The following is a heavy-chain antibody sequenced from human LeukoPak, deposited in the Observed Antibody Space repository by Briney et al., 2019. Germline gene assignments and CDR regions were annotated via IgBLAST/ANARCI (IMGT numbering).Heavy chain of an antibody. CDR3: ARGGTSAAVRRFDP. CDR1: GYTFTSYY. V-gene: IGHV1-8*02. Sequence: ASVKVSCKASGYTFTSYYMHWVRQAPGQGLEWMGWLNPNSGNTGYAQKFRGRVTITSSPSTSTVFMELGSLTSEDTAVYYCARGGTSAAVRRFDPWGQGTLVTVSS. J-gene: IGHJ5*02. D-gene: IGHD6-13*01. CDR2: LNPNSGNT.